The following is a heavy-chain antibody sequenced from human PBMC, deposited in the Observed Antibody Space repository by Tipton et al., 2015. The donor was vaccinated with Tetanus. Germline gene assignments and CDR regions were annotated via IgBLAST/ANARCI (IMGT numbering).Heavy chain of an antibody. V-gene: IGHV1-18*01. CDR1: GYTFTSYG. D-gene: IGHD2-15*01. CDR2: ISAYNGNT. J-gene: IGHJ6*02. Sequence: QSGPEVKKPGASVKVSCKASGYTFTSYGISWVRQAPGQGLEWMGWISAYNGNTNYAQKLQGRVTMTTDTSTSTAYMELRSLRSDDTAVYYGARTLRSYYYYYGMDVWGQGTTVTVSS. CDR3: ARTLRSYYYYYGMDV.